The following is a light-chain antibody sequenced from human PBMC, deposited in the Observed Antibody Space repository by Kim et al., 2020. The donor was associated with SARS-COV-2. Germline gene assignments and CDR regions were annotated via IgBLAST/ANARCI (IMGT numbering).Light chain of an antibody. CDR3: RSFTSSYTYV. V-gene: IGLV2-14*03. J-gene: IGLJ1*01. Sequence: GQSITIACAGSSSDIGKYIYVSWYQQRHGDAPKLIIYDVNNRPSGASSRFSGSKSGNTASLTVSGLQAADEADYYCRSFTSSYTYVFGTGTKVTVL. CDR1: SSDIGKYIY. CDR2: DVN.